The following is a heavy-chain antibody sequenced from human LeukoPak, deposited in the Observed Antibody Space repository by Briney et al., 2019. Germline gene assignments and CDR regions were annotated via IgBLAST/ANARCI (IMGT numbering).Heavy chain of an antibody. J-gene: IGHJ4*02. V-gene: IGHV3-23*01. CDR1: GFTFSSYA. CDR3: AKDPSPLLWSTGGYYFDY. CDR2: ISGSGGST. D-gene: IGHD3-10*01. Sequence: HLGGSLRLSCAASGFTFSSYAMRWVRQAPGKGLEWVSAISGSGGSTYYADSVKGRFTISRDNSKNTLYLQMNSLRAEDTAVYYCAKDPSPLLWSTGGYYFDYWGQGTLVTVSS.